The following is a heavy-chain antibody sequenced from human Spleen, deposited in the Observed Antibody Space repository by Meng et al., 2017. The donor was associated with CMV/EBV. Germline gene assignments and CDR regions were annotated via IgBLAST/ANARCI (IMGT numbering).Heavy chain of an antibody. D-gene: IGHD2-2*03. J-gene: IGHJ6*02. CDR3: AKDSWLDIVVVPAAMGYYYYGMDV. V-gene: IGHV3-30-3*01. CDR1: GFTFSSYA. Sequence: LSLTCAASGFTFSSYAMHWVRQAPGKGLEWVAVISYDGSNKYYADSVKGRFTISRDNSKNTLYLQMNSLRAEDTAVYYCAKDSWLDIVVVPAAMGYYYYGMDVWGQGTTVTVSS. CDR2: ISYDGSNK.